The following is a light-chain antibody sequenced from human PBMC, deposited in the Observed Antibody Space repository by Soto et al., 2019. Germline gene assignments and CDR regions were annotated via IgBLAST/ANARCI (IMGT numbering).Light chain of an antibody. J-gene: IGKJ4*01. CDR3: QQYGNSPLT. Sequence: EIVMTQSPATLSVSPGERATLSCGASQSVSSNLAWYQQKPGQAPRLLISGASRRATGTPDRFSGSGSGTDFTLTIGRLEPDDFAVYYCQQYGNSPLTFGGGTKVDIK. CDR2: GAS. V-gene: IGKV3-20*01. CDR1: QSVSSN.